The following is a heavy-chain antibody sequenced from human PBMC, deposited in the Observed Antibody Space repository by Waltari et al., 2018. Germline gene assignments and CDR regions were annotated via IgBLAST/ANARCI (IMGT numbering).Heavy chain of an antibody. Sequence: QVHLVQSATEVKRPGASVKVSCKASGYTFKNYYIHWGRLAPGQGLEGVGNVNPNGWSTTYAEKFLDRVTMAVDTSTDTFYIEVSSLRFEDTAVYYCAKDGRPPYIRASGGLYYYGLDFWGQGTTVIVSS. J-gene: IGHJ6*02. D-gene: IGHD2-8*02. CDR2: VNPNGWST. V-gene: IGHV1-46*02. CDR3: AKDGRPPYIRASGGLYYYGLDF. CDR1: GYTFKNYY.